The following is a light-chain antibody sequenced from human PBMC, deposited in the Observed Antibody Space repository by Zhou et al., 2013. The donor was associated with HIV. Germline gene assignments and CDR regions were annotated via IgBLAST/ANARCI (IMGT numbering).Light chain of an antibody. CDR3: QQRSNWPMCT. CDR2: DAS. CDR1: QSVSNY. Sequence: EIVLTQSPATLSLSPGERATISCRASQSVSNYLAWYQQKPGQAPRLLIYDASNRATGIPDRFSGSGSGTDFTLTISRLEPEDFAVYYCQQRSNWPMCTFGQGTKLEIK. J-gene: IGKJ2*02. V-gene: IGKV3-11*01.